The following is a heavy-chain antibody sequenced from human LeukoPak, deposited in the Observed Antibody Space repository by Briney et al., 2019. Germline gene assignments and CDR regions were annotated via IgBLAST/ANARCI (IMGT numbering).Heavy chain of an antibody. CDR2: IFYSGST. V-gene: IGHV4-39*01. Sequence: SETLSLTCTISGGSISTSSYYWRWIRQHPGKGLEWIGSIFYSGSTYYNPSLKSRVTISVDTSKNQFSLNLSSVTAADTAVYYCARPATVTTSFWYFDLWGRGTLVTVSS. J-gene: IGHJ2*01. D-gene: IGHD4-17*01. CDR1: GGSISTSSYY. CDR3: ARPATVTTSFWYFDL.